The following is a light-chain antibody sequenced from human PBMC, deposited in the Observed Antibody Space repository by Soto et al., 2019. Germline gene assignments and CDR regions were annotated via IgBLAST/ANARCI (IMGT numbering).Light chain of an antibody. CDR2: GVS. CDR1: RSDVGGYNY. CDR3: CSYAGTPYV. V-gene: IGLV2-11*01. J-gene: IGLJ1*01. Sequence: QSALTQPRSVSASPGQSVTISCTGTRSDVGGYNYVSWYQHHPGKAPKLIIYGVSARPSGVPYRFSGSKSGNTASLTISGLQAEDEADYYCCSYAGTPYVFGTGTQLTVL.